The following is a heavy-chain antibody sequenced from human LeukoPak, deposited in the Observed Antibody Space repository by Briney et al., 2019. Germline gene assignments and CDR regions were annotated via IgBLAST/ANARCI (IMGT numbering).Heavy chain of an antibody. CDR3: ARAARGYYDFWSGYLYYFDY. D-gene: IGHD3-3*01. Sequence: SETLSLTCTVSGGSTSSYYWSWIRQPPGKGLEWIGYIYYSGSTYYNPSLKSRVTISVDTSKNQFSLKLSSVTAADTAVYYCARAARGYYDFWSGYLYYFDYWGQGTLVTVSS. CDR1: GGSTSSYY. CDR2: IYYSGST. V-gene: IGHV4-59*12. J-gene: IGHJ4*02.